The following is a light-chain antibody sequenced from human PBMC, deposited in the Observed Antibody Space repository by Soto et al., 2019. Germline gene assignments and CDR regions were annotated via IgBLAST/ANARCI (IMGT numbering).Light chain of an antibody. CDR1: QGIASF. CDR2: SAT. Sequence: DIQLTQSPSFLAASVGDRVTITCRASQGIASFLAWYQQKPGKAPKLLIYSATTLHTGVSSRFSGSRSGPEFTLTISSLQPEDFATYYCQHYNSYSEAFGQGTKVELK. J-gene: IGKJ1*01. V-gene: IGKV1-9*01. CDR3: QHYNSYSEA.